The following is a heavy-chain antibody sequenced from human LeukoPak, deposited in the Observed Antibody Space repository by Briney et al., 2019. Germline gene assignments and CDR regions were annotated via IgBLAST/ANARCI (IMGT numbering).Heavy chain of an antibody. D-gene: IGHD2-15*01. CDR3: ARSGYNYYFDY. CDR2: ISMNSNYI. J-gene: IGHJ4*02. V-gene: IGHV3-21*01. CDR1: GFTFTSHT. Sequence: GGSLRLSCAASGFTFTSHTMNWVRQAPGKGLEWVSSISMNSNYIYYADSVKGRFAISRDDAKNSLYLQMNSLRAEDTAVYYCARSGYNYYFDYWGQGTLVTVSS.